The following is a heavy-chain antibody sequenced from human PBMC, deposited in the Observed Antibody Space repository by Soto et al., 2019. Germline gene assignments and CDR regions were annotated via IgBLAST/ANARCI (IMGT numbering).Heavy chain of an antibody. CDR3: ARESEDLTSNFDY. CDR1: GFSFSDCG. CDR2: ISSTTNYI. J-gene: IGHJ4*02. V-gene: IGHV3-21*06. Sequence: GGSLRLSCAASGFSFSDCGMHWVRQAPGKGLEWVSSISSTTNYIYYGDSMKGRFTISRDNAKNSLYLEMNSLRAEDTAVYYCARESEDLTSNFDYWGQGTLVTVSS.